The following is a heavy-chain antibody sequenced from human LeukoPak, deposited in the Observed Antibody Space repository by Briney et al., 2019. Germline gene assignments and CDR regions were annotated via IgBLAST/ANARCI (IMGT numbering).Heavy chain of an antibody. CDR3: ATDLSPGIVGAIR. Sequence: VASVKVSCKASGGTFSSYAISWVRQAPGQGLEWMGRIIPILGIANYAQKLQGRVTITADKSTSTAYMELSSLRSEDTAVYYCATDLSPGIVGAIRWGQGTLVTVSS. D-gene: IGHD1-26*01. CDR2: IIPILGIA. CDR1: GGTFSSYA. V-gene: IGHV1-69*04. J-gene: IGHJ4*02.